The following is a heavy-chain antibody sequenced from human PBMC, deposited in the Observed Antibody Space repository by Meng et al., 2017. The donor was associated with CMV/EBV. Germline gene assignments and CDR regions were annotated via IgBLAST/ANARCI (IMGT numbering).Heavy chain of an antibody. CDR3: ARAMVNDFWSGSIVYYYYGMDV. V-gene: IGHV3-30-3*01. Sequence: GGSLRLSCAASGFTFSSYAMHWVRRAPGKGLEWVAVISYDGSNKYYADSVKGRFTISRDNSKNTLYLQMNSLRAEDTAVYYCARAMVNDFWSGSIVYYYYGMDVWGQGTTVTVSS. D-gene: IGHD3-3*01. CDR1: GFTFSSYA. J-gene: IGHJ6*02. CDR2: ISYDGSNK.